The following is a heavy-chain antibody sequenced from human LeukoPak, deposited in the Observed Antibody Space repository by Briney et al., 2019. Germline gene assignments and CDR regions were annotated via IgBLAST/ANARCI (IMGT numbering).Heavy chain of an antibody. J-gene: IGHJ5*02. CDR2: IYYSGST. CDR3: AREGEGGFDP. Sequence: SETLSLTCTVSGGSISSYYWSWIRQPPGKGLEWIGYIYYSGSTNYNPSLKSRVTISVDTSKNQSSLKLSSVTAADTAVYYCAREGEGGFDPWGQGTLVTVSS. V-gene: IGHV4-59*01. D-gene: IGHD3-16*01. CDR1: GGSISSYY.